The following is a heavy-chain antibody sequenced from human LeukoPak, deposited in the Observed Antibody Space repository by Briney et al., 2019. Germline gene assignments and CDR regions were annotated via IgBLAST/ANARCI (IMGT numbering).Heavy chain of an antibody. Sequence: GGSLRLSCAAFGFTFSSYWMHWVRQAPGKGLVWVSRINTDGSSTSYADSVKGRFTISRDNAKNTLYLQMNSLRAEDTTVYYCARVAYGSSSLQYWGQGTLVTVSS. D-gene: IGHD6-6*01. CDR3: ARVAYGSSSLQY. J-gene: IGHJ4*02. CDR1: GFTFSSYW. CDR2: INTDGSST. V-gene: IGHV3-74*01.